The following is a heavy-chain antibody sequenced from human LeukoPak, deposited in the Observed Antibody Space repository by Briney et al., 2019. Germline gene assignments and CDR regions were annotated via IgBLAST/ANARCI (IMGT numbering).Heavy chain of an antibody. D-gene: IGHD6-13*01. CDR3: ARRVYSSSWSIDY. J-gene: IGHJ4*02. Sequence: GESLRLSCAASGFTFNSYWMHWVRHAPGKGLVWVSCIYSEGSSTSYADSVKGQYTISRDNATNTPYPHIYSLRAEDTAVYYCARRVYSSSWSIDYWGQGTLVTVSS. CDR1: GFTFNSYW. CDR2: IYSEGSST. V-gene: IGHV3-74*01.